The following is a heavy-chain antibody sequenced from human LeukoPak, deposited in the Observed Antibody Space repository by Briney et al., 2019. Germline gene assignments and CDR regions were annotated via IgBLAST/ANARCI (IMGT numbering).Heavy chain of an antibody. CDR2: IYYSGIT. V-gene: IGHV4-59*12. D-gene: IGHD2/OR15-2a*01. CDR3: AREGIVRTYDQ. J-gene: IGHJ4*02. Sequence: PSETLSLTCTVSGVSISSYYWYWFRQPPGKELEWIACIYYSGITHYNPSLKSRVTISLDTSKNQFSLRLSSVTAADTAVYYCAREGIVRTYDQWGQGTLVTVSS. CDR1: GVSISSYY.